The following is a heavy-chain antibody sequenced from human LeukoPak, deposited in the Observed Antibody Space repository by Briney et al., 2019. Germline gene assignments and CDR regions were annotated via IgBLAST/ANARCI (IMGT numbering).Heavy chain of an antibody. D-gene: IGHD4-17*01. CDR1: GGSISSGSYY. CDR2: IYTSGST. V-gene: IGHV4-61*02. J-gene: IGHJ5*02. Sequence: SEXLSLTCTVSGGSISSGSYYWSWVRQPAGKGLEWIGRIYTSGSTNYNPSLKRGVTISVDTSKNHFSLKLSSVTAADTAVYYCASLRRVTVTNSYNWFDPWGQGTLVTVSS. CDR3: ASLRRVTVTNSYNWFDP.